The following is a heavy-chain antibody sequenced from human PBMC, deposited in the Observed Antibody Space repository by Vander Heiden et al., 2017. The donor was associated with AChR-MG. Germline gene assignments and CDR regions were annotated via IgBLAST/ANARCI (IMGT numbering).Heavy chain of an antibody. Sequence: QVQVVQSGAEVKKPGASVKVSCKGSGYTLTALSMHWARQAPGKGLEWMGGYDPENNKIVYAQNFKGRVTVTEDTSTGTAYMELSRLRSEDTAVYYCATARPAVLYGMDAWGQGTTVPVS. J-gene: IGHJ6*02. CDR2: YDPENNKI. V-gene: IGHV1-24*01. D-gene: IGHD6-13*01. CDR3: ATARPAVLYGMDA. CDR1: GYTLTALS.